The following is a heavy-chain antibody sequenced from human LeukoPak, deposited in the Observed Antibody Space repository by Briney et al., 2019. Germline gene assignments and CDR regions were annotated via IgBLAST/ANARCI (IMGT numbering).Heavy chain of an antibody. CDR3: ARVRRWLHRLLDY. CDR2: IYYSGST. J-gene: IGHJ4*02. D-gene: IGHD5-24*01. Sequence: SETLSLTCTVSGGSISSSSYYWGWIRQPPGKGLEWIGSIYYSGSTYYNPTLKSRVTISVDTSKNQFSLKLSSVTAADTAVYYCARVRRWLHRLLDYWGQGTLVTVSS. V-gene: IGHV4-39*07. CDR1: GGSISSSSYY.